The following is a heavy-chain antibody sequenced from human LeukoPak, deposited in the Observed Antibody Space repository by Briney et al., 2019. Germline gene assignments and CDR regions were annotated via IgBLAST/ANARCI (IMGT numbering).Heavy chain of an antibody. J-gene: IGHJ6*03. D-gene: IGHD3-10*01. V-gene: IGHV3-30*01. CDR1: GFTFSSYT. CDR2: ISYDGNNK. CDR3: AKDSGLLWIGENYYYMDV. Sequence: GGSLRLSCAASGFTFSSYTLHWVRQAPGKGLQWVAVISYDGNNKYYADSVKGRFTISRDNSKNTLYLQMNNLRAQDTAVYYCAKDSGLLWIGENYYYMDVWGKGTTVTISS.